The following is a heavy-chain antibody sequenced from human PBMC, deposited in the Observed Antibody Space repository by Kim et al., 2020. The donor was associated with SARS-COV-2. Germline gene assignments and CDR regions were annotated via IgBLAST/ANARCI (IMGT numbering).Heavy chain of an antibody. CDR3: ASDVSSIAAHPLYYYYYMDV. Sequence: SETLSLTCTVSGGSISSYYWSWIRQPPGKGLEWIGYIYYSGSTNYNPSLKSRVTISVDTSKNQFSLKLRSVTAADTAVYYCASDVSSIAAHPLYYYYYMDVWGKGTTVTVSS. CDR2: IYYSGST. V-gene: IGHV4-59*01. D-gene: IGHD6-6*01. CDR1: GGSISSYY. J-gene: IGHJ6*03.